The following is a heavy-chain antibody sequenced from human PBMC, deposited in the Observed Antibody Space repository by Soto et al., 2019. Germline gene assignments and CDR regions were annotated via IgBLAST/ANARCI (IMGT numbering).Heavy chain of an antibody. Sequence: QVQLQESDPGLVKPSGTLSLTCAVSGGSISSTNWWSWVRQPPGKGLEWIGEIYHFGSTNYNPSLQSRVTISVDTSKNQFSLKLSSVTAADTALYYCARTRTSSNWYGDPNWFDPWGQGTLVTVSS. CDR1: GGSISSTNW. J-gene: IGHJ5*02. CDR2: IYHFGST. D-gene: IGHD6-13*01. V-gene: IGHV4-4*02. CDR3: ARTRTSSNWYGDPNWFDP.